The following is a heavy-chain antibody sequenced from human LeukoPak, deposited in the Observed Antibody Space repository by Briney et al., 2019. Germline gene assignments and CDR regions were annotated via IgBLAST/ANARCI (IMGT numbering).Heavy chain of an antibody. CDR2: IYYRGST. Sequence: SETLSLTCTVSGASISSHYWCWIRQPPGTGLEWIGDIYYRGSTTYNPSLKSRVSKSLDTSRNQFSLNLSSVTAADTAVYYCAKLEVGRFDPWGQGTLVTVSS. J-gene: IGHJ5*02. D-gene: IGHD7-27*01. CDR1: GASISSHY. CDR3: AKLEVGRFDP. V-gene: IGHV4-59*11.